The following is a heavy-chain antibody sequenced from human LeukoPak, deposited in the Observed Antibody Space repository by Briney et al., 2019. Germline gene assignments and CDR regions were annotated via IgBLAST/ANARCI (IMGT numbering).Heavy chain of an antibody. Sequence: PGGSLGLSCAASGFTFSGSAMHWVRQASGKGLECVANIKKDGSEKYYVDSVKGRLSVSRDNAKNSLYLQIGSLRAEDTGVYYCARLNIDLWHFDYWGQGALVTVSS. V-gene: IGHV3-7*05. CDR3: ARLNIDLWHFDY. CDR2: IKKDGSEK. J-gene: IGHJ4*02. D-gene: IGHD2/OR15-2a*01. CDR1: GFTFSGSA.